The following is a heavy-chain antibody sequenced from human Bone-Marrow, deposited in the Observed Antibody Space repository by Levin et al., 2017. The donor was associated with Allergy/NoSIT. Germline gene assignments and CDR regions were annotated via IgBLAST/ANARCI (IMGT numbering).Heavy chain of an antibody. J-gene: IGHJ5*02. D-gene: IGHD3-10*01. Sequence: PSASVKVSCKASGYTFTTYFIHWVRQAPGQGLEWMGMINPSGGSSNSAQKFQGRITMNTDTSTSTVSMELSSLRSEDTAVYYCARGIWFGEFDNWAQITRLTVSS. CDR2: INPSGGSS. V-gene: IGHV1-46*01. CDR3: ARGIWFGEFDN. CDR1: GYTFTTYF.